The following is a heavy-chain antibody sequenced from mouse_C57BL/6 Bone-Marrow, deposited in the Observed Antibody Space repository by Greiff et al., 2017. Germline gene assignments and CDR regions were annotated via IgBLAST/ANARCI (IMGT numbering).Heavy chain of an antibody. D-gene: IGHD1-1*01. CDR2: IYPRAGST. V-gene: IGHV1-85*01. J-gene: IGHJ1*03. CDR3: ARLEFDGSSGYWSFDV. Sequence: QVHVKQSGPELVKPGASVKLSCKASGYTFTSYDINWVKQRPGQGLEWIGWIYPRAGSTKYNEKFKGKATLTVDTSSITAYMELHSLTSEDSAVYFCARLEFDGSSGYWSFDVWGTGTTVTVSS. CDR1: GYTFTSYD.